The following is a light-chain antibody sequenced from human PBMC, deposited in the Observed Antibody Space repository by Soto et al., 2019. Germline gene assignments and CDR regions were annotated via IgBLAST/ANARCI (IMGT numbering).Light chain of an antibody. Sequence: QSALTQPASVSGSPGQSITISCTGTSSDVGSYNLVSWYQQHPGKAPKLMIYEVSNRPSGISYRFSGSKSGNTASLTISGLRAEDEADYYCCSHAGSSPLVFGAGTKVTVL. J-gene: IGLJ1*01. CDR3: CSHAGSSPLV. CDR1: SSDVGSYNL. CDR2: EVS. V-gene: IGLV2-23*02.